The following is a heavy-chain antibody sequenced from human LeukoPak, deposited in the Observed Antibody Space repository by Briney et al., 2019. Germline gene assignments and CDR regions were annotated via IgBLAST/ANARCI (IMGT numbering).Heavy chain of an antibody. CDR3: AREFMVRGVINGMDV. CDR1: GFTFSNYA. J-gene: IGHJ6*02. Sequence: LTGGSLRLSCAASGFTFSNYAMSWVRQAPGKGLEWVSAIGVNTYYTDSVKGRFTISRDNSKNTLYLQMNSLRAEDTAVYYCAREFMVRGVINGMDVWGQGTTVTVSS. CDR2: IGVNT. V-gene: IGHV3-23*01. D-gene: IGHD3-10*01.